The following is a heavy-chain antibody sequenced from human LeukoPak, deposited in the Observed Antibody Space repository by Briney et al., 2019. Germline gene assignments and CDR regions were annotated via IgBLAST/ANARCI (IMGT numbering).Heavy chain of an antibody. CDR1: GFTFDGYG. Sequence: GGSLRLSCAASGFTFDGYGMSWVRQAPGRGLEWVSGINWNGGSTGYADSVKGRFKISRDNAKNSLYLQMNSLRAEDTALYYCAKSFCSSTSCYSSAYYYYMDVWGKGTTVTVSS. D-gene: IGHD2-2*01. V-gene: IGHV3-20*04. CDR2: INWNGGST. CDR3: AKSFCSSTSCYSSAYYYYMDV. J-gene: IGHJ6*03.